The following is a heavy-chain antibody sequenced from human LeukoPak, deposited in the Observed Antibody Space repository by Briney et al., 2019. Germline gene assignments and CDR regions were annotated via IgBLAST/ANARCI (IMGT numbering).Heavy chain of an antibody. CDR1: GGSISRYY. D-gene: IGHD2/OR15-2a*01. CDR2: IYYSGST. CDR3: ARFSHDYYYMDV. V-gene: IGHV4-59*01. Sequence: SETLSLTCTVSGGSISRYYWSWIRQPPGKGLEWIGYIYYSGSTNYNPSLKSRVTISVDTSKNQFSLKLSSVTAADTAVYYCARFSHDYYYMDVWGKGTTVTISS. J-gene: IGHJ6*03.